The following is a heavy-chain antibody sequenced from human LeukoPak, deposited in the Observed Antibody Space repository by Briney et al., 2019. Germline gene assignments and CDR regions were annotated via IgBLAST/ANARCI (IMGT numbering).Heavy chain of an antibody. V-gene: IGHV3-43*01. J-gene: IGHJ4*02. Sequence: PGGSLRLSCAASGFTFDDYTMDWVGQAPGKGLEWVSLISWDGGSTYYADSVKGRFTISRDNSKNSLYLQMNSLRTEDTALYYCAKDGEDTWGQYDWGQGTLVTVSS. CDR2: ISWDGGST. CDR1: GFTFDDYT. D-gene: IGHD1-26*01. CDR3: AKDGEDTWGQYD.